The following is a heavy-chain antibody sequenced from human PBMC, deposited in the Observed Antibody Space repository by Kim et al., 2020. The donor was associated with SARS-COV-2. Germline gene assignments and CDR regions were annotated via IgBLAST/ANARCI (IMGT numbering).Heavy chain of an antibody. J-gene: IGHJ4*02. CDR2: IDCGNGNT. D-gene: IGHD3-16*01. CDR1: GHIFTRDS. CDR3: LGGFYFDY. Sequence: ASVKVSCKTSGHIFTRDSIHWVRQAPGQGLEWMGGIDCGNGNTIYSQKFQGRVTFTMDTSASTVYMELSFLRSEDSAVYYCLGGFYFDYWGQGTLVTVS. V-gene: IGHV1-3*01.